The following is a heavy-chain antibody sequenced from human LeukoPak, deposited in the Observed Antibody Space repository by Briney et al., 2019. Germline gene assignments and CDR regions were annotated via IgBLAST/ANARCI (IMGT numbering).Heavy chain of an antibody. CDR1: GFTVSSNY. Sequence: GGSLRLSCAASGFTVSSNYMSWVRQAPGKGLEWVSVIYSGGTTYYSDSVKGRFTISRDNSKNTLYLQMNSLRAEDTAVYYCARGRASYSYAANWFDPWGQGTLVTVSS. CDR2: IYSGGTT. CDR3: ARGRASYSYAANWFDP. J-gene: IGHJ5*02. D-gene: IGHD5-18*01. V-gene: IGHV3-66*01.